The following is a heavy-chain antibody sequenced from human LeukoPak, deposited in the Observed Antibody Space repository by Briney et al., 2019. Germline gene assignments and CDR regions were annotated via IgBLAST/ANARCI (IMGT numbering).Heavy chain of an antibody. V-gene: IGHV3-23*01. J-gene: IGHJ5*02. CDR1: GFTFSSYA. CDR2: ISGSGGST. CDR3: ANGGNSGFNWFDP. D-gene: IGHD4-23*01. Sequence: GGSLRLSCAASGFTFSSYAMSWVRQAPGKGLEWVSAISGSGGSTYYADSVKGRFTISRDNSKNTPYLQMNSLRAEDTAVYYCANGGNSGFNWFDPWGQGTLVTVSS.